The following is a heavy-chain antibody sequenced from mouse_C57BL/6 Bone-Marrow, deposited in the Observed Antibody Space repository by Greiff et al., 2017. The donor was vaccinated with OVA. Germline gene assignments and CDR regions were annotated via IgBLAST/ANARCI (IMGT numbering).Heavy chain of an antibody. CDR1: GYSFTGYY. Sequence: EVQVVESGPELVKPGASVKISCKASGYSFTGYYMNWVKQSPEKSLEWIGEINPSTGGTTYNQKFKAKATLTVDKSSSTAYMQLKSLTSEDSAVYYCARGELRAYWGQGTLVTVSA. V-gene: IGHV1-42*01. CDR2: INPSTGGT. J-gene: IGHJ3*01. CDR3: ARGELRAY. D-gene: IGHD1-1*01.